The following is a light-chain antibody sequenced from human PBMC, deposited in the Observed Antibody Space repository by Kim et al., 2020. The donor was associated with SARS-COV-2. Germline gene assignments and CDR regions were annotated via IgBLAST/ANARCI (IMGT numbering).Light chain of an antibody. Sequence: SYELTQPPSVSVSPGQTASITCSGDKLGDKYACWYQQKPGQSPVLVIYQDSKRPSGIPERFSGSNSGNTATLTISGPQATDEADYYCQAWDRSTVVFGGG. V-gene: IGLV3-1*01. CDR3: QAWDRSTVV. J-gene: IGLJ2*01. CDR1: KLGDKY. CDR2: QDS.